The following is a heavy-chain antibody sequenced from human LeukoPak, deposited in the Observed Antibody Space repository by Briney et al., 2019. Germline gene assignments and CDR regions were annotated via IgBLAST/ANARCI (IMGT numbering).Heavy chain of an antibody. Sequence: ASVKVSCKASGYSFSSYDINWVRQATGQGLEWMGWMNPNRGNTGYAEKFQGRVTMTRNSSISTAYMELSSLRSEDTAVYYCARIIAVAGGYYYYYGLDVWGQGTTVTVSS. CDR1: GYSFSSYD. D-gene: IGHD6-19*01. V-gene: IGHV1-8*01. J-gene: IGHJ6*02. CDR2: MNPNRGNT. CDR3: ARIIAVAGGYYYYYGLDV.